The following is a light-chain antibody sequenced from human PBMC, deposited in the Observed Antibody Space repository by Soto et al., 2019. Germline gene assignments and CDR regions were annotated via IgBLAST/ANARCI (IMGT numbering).Light chain of an antibody. V-gene: IGLV2-14*03. CDR2: DVS. CDR3: SSYTSSNTYV. CDR1: SSDFGGYDF. J-gene: IGLJ1*01. Sequence: SALTQPASGSGSPGQAIPISRTGTSSDFGGYDFVSWYQHHPGKAPKLLIYDVSNRPSGISNHFSGSKSGNTASLTISGLQAEDEADYYCSSYTSSNTYVFGTGTKV.